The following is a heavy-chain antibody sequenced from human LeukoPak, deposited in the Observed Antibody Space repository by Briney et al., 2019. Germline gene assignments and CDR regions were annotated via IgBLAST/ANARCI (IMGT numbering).Heavy chain of an antibody. V-gene: IGHV1-2*02. CDR1: GYTFTGYY. CDR2: INPNSGGT. CDR3: ARGAYYFDY. J-gene: IGHJ4*02. Sequence: ASVKVSCKASGYTFTGYYMHWVRQAPGQGLEWMGWINPNSGGTNYAQKFQGRVTMTRDTSISTAYMELSSLRAEDTAVYYCARGAYYFDYWGQGTLVTVSS. D-gene: IGHD3-16*01.